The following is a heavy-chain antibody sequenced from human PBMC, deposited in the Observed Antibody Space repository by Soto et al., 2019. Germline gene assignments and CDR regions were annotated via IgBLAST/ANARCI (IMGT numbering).Heavy chain of an antibody. CDR3: ARRYGYSFDY. CDR2: IYYSGST. CDR1: GGSISSYY. J-gene: IGHJ4*02. Sequence: SETLSLTCAVSGGSISSYYWSWIRQPPGKGLEWIGYIYYSGSTNYNPSLKSRVTISVDTSKNQFSLKLSSVTAADTAVYYCARRYGYSFDYWGQGTLVTVSS. V-gene: IGHV4-59*08. D-gene: IGHD1-1*01.